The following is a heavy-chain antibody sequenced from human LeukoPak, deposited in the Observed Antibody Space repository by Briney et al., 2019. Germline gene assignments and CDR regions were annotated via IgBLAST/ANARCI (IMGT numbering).Heavy chain of an antibody. V-gene: IGHV1-8*01. D-gene: IGHD5-18*01. CDR2: MNPNSGNT. Sequence: ASVKVSCKASGYTFTSYDINWVRQATGQGLEWMAWMNPNSGNTGYAQKFQGRVTMTRNTSISTAYMELSSLRSEDTAVYYCARGGVQLWPNYYYYMDVWGKGTTVTISS. J-gene: IGHJ6*03. CDR3: ARGGVQLWPNYYYYMDV. CDR1: GYTFTSYD.